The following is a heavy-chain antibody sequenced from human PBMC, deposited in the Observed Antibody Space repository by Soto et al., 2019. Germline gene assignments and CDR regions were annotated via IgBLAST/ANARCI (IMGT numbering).Heavy chain of an antibody. J-gene: IGHJ4*02. D-gene: IGHD4-17*01. V-gene: IGHV3-48*01. CDR2: ISSSGSTM. CDR1: GFSFISYS. CDR3: ARDHGGGYGDYAFGY. Sequence: EVLLEESGGGLVQPGGSLRLSCAASGFSFISYSMNWVRETPGKGLEWISYISSSGSTMYYADSVKGRFTISRDSAKSSLYRQVNSLRVEDTAVYYCARDHGGGYGDYAFGYWGQGTRVTVSS.